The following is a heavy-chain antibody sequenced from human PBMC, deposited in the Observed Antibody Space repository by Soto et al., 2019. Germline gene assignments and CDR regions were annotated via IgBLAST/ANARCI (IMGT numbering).Heavy chain of an antibody. V-gene: IGHV3-21*01. CDR2: ISSSGSYI. J-gene: IGHJ4*02. CDR3: ATEAAAGAPFDY. CDR1: GFTFSTYI. Sequence: EVQLVESGGGLVKPGGSLRLSCAASGFTFSTYIMNWVRQAPGKGLEWVSSISSSGSYIYYADSVKGRFTVSRDNAKNSLDLQMNSRGAEDTAVYYCATEAAAGAPFDYWGQGPLVTFSS. D-gene: IGHD6-13*01.